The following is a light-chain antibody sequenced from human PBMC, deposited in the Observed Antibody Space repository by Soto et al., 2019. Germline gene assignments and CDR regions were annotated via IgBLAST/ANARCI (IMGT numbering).Light chain of an antibody. Sequence: DIQMTQSPSSLSASVGDRVTITCRASQSISSYLTWYQQKPGKAPKLLIYAASSLQSGVPSRFRGSGSGTDFTLTISSLQPEDFATYYCQQSYSPYTFGQGTKLEIK. CDR1: QSISSY. V-gene: IGKV1-39*01. CDR3: QQSYSPYT. CDR2: AAS. J-gene: IGKJ2*01.